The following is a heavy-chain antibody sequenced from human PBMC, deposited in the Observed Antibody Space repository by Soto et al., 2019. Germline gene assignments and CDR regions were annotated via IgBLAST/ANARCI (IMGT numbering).Heavy chain of an antibody. CDR3: AIELLLEWFQPNAFDI. J-gene: IGHJ3*02. Sequence: ASVKVSCKASGYTFTGYYMHWVRQAPGQGLEWMGWINPNSGGTNYAQKFQGWVTMTRDTSISTAYMELSRLRSDDTAVYYCAIELLLEWFQPNAFDICGQGTMVPVSS. D-gene: IGHD3-3*01. V-gene: IGHV1-2*04. CDR2: INPNSGGT. CDR1: GYTFTGYY.